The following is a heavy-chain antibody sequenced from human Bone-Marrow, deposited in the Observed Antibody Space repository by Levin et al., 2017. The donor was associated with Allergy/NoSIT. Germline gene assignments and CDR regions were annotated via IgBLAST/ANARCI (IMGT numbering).Heavy chain of an antibody. V-gene: IGHV4-30-2*06. CDR3: ARAAVPASSSFDY. CDR2: IYHSGLT. J-gene: IGHJ4*02. CDR1: GGSIRTGGFS. D-gene: IGHD2/OR15-2a*01. Sequence: SQTLSLPCAVSGGSIRTGGFSWNWIRHFPGKGLEWMGYIYHSGLTYYNPSLKSRITMSIDGSRNLFSLMLTSVTAADTAMYYCARAAVPASSSFDYWGLGTLVTVSS.